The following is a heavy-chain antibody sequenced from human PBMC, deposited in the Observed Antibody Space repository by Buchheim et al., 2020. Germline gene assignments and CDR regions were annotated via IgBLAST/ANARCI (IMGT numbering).Heavy chain of an antibody. CDR1: GGSISSSSYY. J-gene: IGHJ4*02. CDR2: IYYSGST. Sequence: QLQLQESGPGLVKPSETLSLTCTVSGGSISSSSYYWCWIRQPPGKGLEWIGSIYYSGSTYYNPSLKSRVTISVDTSKNQFSLKLSSVTAADTAVYYCARQHRIWFGDPYWGQGTL. D-gene: IGHD3-10*01. CDR3: ARQHRIWFGDPY. V-gene: IGHV4-39*01.